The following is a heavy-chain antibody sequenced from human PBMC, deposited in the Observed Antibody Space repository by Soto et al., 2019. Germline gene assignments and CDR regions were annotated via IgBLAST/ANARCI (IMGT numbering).Heavy chain of an antibody. CDR2: ISAYNGNT. J-gene: IGHJ4*02. D-gene: IGHD3-22*01. CDR1: GGTFSSYA. CDR3: ARSMIVVDPIDY. Sequence: ASVKVSCKASGGTFSSYAISWVRQAPGQGLEWMGWISAYNGNTNYAQKLQGRVTVTTDTSTSTAYMELRSLRSDDTAVYYCARSMIVVDPIDYWGQGTLVTVSS. V-gene: IGHV1-18*01.